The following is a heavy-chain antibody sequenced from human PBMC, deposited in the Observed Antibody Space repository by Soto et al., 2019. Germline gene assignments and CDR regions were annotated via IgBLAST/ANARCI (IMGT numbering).Heavy chain of an antibody. Sequence: VQLVESGGGLVQPGGSLRLSCVASGFSLANYPMNWVRQTPGKGLEWMSYSSPRGDTIYYAYSVEGRFTISRDNAKNALALHMSRLRDEDSALYYWAKGPHTNVGWPYYFGSWGHGVPVTVSS. CDR1: GFSLANYP. CDR3: AKGPHTNVGWPYYFGS. CDR2: SSPRGDTI. V-gene: IGHV3-48*02. D-gene: IGHD3-9*01. J-gene: IGHJ4*01.